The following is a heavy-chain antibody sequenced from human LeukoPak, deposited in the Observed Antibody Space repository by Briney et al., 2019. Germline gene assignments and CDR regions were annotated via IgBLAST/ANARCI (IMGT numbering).Heavy chain of an antibody. CDR3: AKDKADSNGAFDI. Sequence: GGSLRLSCAASGFTFDDYAMHWVRQAPGKGLEWVSGISWNSGSIGYADSVKGRFTISRDNAKNSLYLQMNSLRAEDTALYYCAKDKADSNGAFDIWGQGTMVTVSS. J-gene: IGHJ3*02. CDR1: GFTFDDYA. V-gene: IGHV3-9*01. CDR2: ISWNSGSI. D-gene: IGHD6-25*01.